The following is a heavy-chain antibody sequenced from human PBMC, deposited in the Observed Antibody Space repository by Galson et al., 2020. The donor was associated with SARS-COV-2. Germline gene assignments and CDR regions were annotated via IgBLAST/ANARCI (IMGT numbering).Heavy chain of an antibody. CDR1: GYTFTGYY. J-gene: IGHJ4*02. CDR2: IKPNNGGT. CDR3: ARGLDTLTGYSLAY. Sequence: ASVKVSCKASGYTFTGYYIHWVRQAPGQGLEWMGWIKPNNGGTNYAQNFQGRVTMTRDTSISTAYMELSSLRSDDTAVYYFARGLDTLTGYSLAYWGQGTLVTVSS. D-gene: IGHD3-9*01. V-gene: IGHV1-2*02.